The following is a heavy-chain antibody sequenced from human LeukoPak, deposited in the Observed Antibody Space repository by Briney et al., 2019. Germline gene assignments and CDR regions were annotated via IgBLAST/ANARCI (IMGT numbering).Heavy chain of an antibody. Sequence: GGSLRLSCAASGFTFSSYAMSWVRQAPGKGLEWVSVSGSGSSTYYADSVKGRFTISRDNSKNTLYLQMNSLRAEDTAVYYCAKGDYVDYWGQGTVVIVSS. CDR3: AKGDYVDY. CDR2: SGSGSST. V-gene: IGHV3-23*01. CDR1: GFTFSSYA. J-gene: IGHJ4*02.